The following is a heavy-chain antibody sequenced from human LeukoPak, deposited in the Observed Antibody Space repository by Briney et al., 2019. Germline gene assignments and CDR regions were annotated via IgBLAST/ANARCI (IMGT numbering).Heavy chain of an antibody. CDR1: GDSISSYY. Sequence: SETLSLTCTVSGDSISSYYWSWIRQPPGKGLEWIGYIYYTGSTNYNPSLKSRATMSVDTSKSQLSLKMTSVTAADTAVYYCARPSIPSAAASALDIWGQGTMVTVSS. V-gene: IGHV4-59*08. CDR3: ARPSIPSAAASALDI. D-gene: IGHD2-2*01. J-gene: IGHJ3*02. CDR2: IYYTGST.